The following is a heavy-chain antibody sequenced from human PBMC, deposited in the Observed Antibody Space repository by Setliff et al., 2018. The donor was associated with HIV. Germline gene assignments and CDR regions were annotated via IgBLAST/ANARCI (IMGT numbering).Heavy chain of an antibody. CDR2: IYHSGST. J-gene: IGHJ3*02. CDR3: SRSGIGYGGDSNTFDI. Sequence: PSETLSLTCAVSGGSISSSNWWSWVRQPPGKGLEWIGEIYHSGSTNYNPSLKSRVTISVDTSKNQFSLKLSSVTAADTAMYYCSRSGIGYGGDSNTFDIWGQGTLVTVSS. CDR1: GGSISSSNW. D-gene: IGHD2-21*02. V-gene: IGHV4-4*02.